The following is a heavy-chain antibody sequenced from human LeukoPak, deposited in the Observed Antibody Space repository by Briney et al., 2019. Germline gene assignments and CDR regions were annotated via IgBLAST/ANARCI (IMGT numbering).Heavy chain of an antibody. Sequence: SETRSLTCTVYGWSSSGYNGSWIRQPPGKGLEWIGQISHSGSTYYNPSLKSRVTMSVDSSKNQFSLQLTSVTAADTAIYYCANMIRGLDYWGQGALVTVSS. CDR3: ANMIRGLDY. V-gene: IGHV4-34*01. J-gene: IGHJ4*02. CDR2: ISHSGST. D-gene: IGHD3-10*01. CDR1: GWSSSGYN.